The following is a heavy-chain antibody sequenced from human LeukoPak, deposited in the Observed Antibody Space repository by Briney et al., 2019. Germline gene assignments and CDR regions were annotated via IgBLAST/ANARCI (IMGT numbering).Heavy chain of an antibody. D-gene: IGHD1-7*01. J-gene: IGHJ3*02. Sequence: ASVKVSCKTSGYTFTGYYMHWMRQAPGQGPEWMGWINPNSSGSNYAQKFQGRVTMTRDTSISTAYLELSSLRSDDTAVYYCASRLELTTFDIWGQGTMVTVSS. CDR2: INPNSSGS. CDR1: GYTFTGYY. V-gene: IGHV1-2*02. CDR3: ASRLELTTFDI.